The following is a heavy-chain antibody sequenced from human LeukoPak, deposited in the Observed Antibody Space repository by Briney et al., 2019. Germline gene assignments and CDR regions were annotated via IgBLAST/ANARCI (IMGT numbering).Heavy chain of an antibody. D-gene: IGHD3-22*01. J-gene: IGHJ4*02. V-gene: IGHV3-21*01. Sequence: GGSLRLSCAASGFTFSSYSMNWVRQALGKGLEWVSSISSSSSYIYYADSVKGRFTISRDNAKNSLYLQMNSLRAEDTAVYYCARDPLKDSSGYYPYYFDYWGQGTLVAVSS. CDR3: ARDPLKDSSGYYPYYFDY. CDR1: GFTFSSYS. CDR2: ISSSSSYI.